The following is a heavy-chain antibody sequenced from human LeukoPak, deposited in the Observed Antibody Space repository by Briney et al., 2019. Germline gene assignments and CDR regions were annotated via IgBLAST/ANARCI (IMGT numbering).Heavy chain of an antibody. CDR1: GYRFTSYW. V-gene: IGHV5-51*01. J-gene: IGHJ4*02. CDR2: IYPGDSDT. CDR3: AIAGYSSNSCYRCLCY. Sequence: KDGESLKIPCKGSGYRFTSYWIGWVRQMPGKGPEWMGIIYPGDSDTRYNPSFQGQVTISADKSISTAYLQWSRLKASDTAMYYCAIAGYSSNSCYRCLCYWGLGTLVTVST. D-gene: IGHD2-2*02.